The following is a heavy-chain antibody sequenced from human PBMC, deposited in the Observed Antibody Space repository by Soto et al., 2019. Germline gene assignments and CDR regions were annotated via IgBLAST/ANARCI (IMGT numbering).Heavy chain of an antibody. CDR1: GGSFSGYY. V-gene: IGHV4-34*01. CDR3: ARHRTAGLWYGYFDY. D-gene: IGHD5-18*01. Sequence: PSETLSLTCAVYGGSFSGYYWSWIRQPPGKGLEWIGEINHSGSTNYNPSLKSRVTISVDTSKNQFSLKLSSVTAADTAVYYCARHRTAGLWYGYFDYWGQGTLVTVSS. CDR2: INHSGST. J-gene: IGHJ4*02.